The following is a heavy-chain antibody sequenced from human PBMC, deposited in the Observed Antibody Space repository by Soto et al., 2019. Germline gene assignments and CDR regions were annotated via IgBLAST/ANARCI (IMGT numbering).Heavy chain of an antibody. Sequence: GGSLRLSCAASGFTFSDYYMSWVRQAPGKGLEWVSGINWNGGSTGYADSVKGRFTISRDNAKNSLYLQMNSLRAEDTALYYCARGELLRWFDPWGQGTLVTVSS. V-gene: IGHV3-20*04. CDR3: ARGELLRWFDP. J-gene: IGHJ5*02. D-gene: IGHD1-26*01. CDR2: INWNGGST. CDR1: GFTFSDYY.